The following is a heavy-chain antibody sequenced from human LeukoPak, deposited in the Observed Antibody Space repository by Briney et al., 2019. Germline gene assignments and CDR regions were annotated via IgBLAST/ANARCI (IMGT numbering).Heavy chain of an antibody. D-gene: IGHD3-10*01. CDR1: GFTFSSYA. CDR3: AKADSMVRGVIITGFDY. CDR2: ISGSGGNT. V-gene: IGHV3-23*01. J-gene: IGHJ4*02. Sequence: GGSLRLSCAASGFTFSSYAMSWVRQAPGKGLEWVSAISGSGGNTYYADSVKGRFTISRDNSKNTLYLQMNSLRAEDTAVYYCAKADSMVRGVIITGFDYWGQGTLVTVSS.